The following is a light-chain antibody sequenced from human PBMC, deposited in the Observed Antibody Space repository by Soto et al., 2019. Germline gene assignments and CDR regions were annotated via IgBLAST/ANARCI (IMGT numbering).Light chain of an antibody. Sequence: QSALTQPASVSGSPGQSITISCTGTSSDVGGYNYVSWYQQYPGIAPKLMVYDVSSRPSGVSNRFSGSRSGSTASLTISGLQAEDEADYYCSSYTSSSTVVFGGGTKLTVL. CDR1: SSDVGGYNY. V-gene: IGLV2-14*01. CDR3: SSYTSSSTVV. J-gene: IGLJ2*01. CDR2: DVS.